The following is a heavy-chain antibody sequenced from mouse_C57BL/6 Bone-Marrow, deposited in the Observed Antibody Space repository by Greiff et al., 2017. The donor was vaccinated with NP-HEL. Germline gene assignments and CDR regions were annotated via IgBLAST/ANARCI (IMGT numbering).Heavy chain of an antibody. Sequence: VQVVESGAELVKPGASVKMSCKASGYTFTTYPIEWMKQNHGKSLEWIGNFHPYNDDTKYNAKFQGKATLTVDKSSSTVYLELSRLTSDDSAVYYCARRVGGDYAMDYWGQGTSVTVSS. CDR2: FHPYNDDT. V-gene: IGHV1-47*01. J-gene: IGHJ4*01. D-gene: IGHD3-3*01. CDR1: GYTFTTYP. CDR3: ARRVGGDYAMDY.